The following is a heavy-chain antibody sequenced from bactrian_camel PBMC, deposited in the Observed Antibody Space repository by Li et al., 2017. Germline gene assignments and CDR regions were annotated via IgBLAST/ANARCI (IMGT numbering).Heavy chain of an antibody. D-gene: IGHD2*01. CDR3: AATRSSEEWCFVRWRDWTY. Sequence: VQLVESGGGSVQAGGSLRLSCTASGITTDEADMGWYRQRPGNECELVAKLSTAGGTDFPNSEIERFTISRNNAKNTLHLRMNSLKPEDTAMYYCAATRSSEEWCFVRWRDWTYWGLGTQVTVS. CDR1: GITTDEAD. CDR2: LSTAGGT. V-gene: IGHV3S55*01. J-gene: IGHJ4*01.